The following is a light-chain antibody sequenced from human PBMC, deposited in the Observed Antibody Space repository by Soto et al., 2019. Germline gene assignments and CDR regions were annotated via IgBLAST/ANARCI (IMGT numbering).Light chain of an antibody. CDR3: SSYTTDISPYV. J-gene: IGLJ1*01. V-gene: IGLV1-51*01. CDR2: DNN. CDR1: SSDIGCNF. Sequence: QSVLTQPPSVSAAPGQRVTISCSGISSDIGCNFLSWYHQLPRTAPKLLIYDNNERPSGIPDRFSGSKSGTSATLGITRLQTGDEADYYCSSYTTDISPYVFGTGTKLTVL.